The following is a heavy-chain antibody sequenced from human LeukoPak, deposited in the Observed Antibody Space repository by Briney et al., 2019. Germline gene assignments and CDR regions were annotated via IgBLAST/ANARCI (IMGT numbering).Heavy chain of an antibody. CDR1: GYTFTGYY. Sequence: ASVKVSCKASGYTFTGYYMHWVRQAPGQGLEWMGVINPSDGITNYAQTFQGRVTMTRDMSTTTVYMEVSSLRSDDTAVYYCARDSYNSGWFDFDYWGQGTLVTVSS. CDR2: INPSDGIT. J-gene: IGHJ4*02. V-gene: IGHV1-46*01. CDR3: ARDSYNSGWFDFDY. D-gene: IGHD6-19*01.